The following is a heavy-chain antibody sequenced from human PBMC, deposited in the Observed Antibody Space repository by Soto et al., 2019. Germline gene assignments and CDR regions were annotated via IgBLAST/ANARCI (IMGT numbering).Heavy chain of an antibody. V-gene: IGHV4-59*01. CDR1: GGSISSYY. CDR2: IYYSGST. J-gene: IGHJ4*02. CDR3: ARDKAAAGLYDY. Sequence: SETLSLTCTVSGGSISSYYWSWIRQPPGKGLEWIGYIYYSGSTNYNPSLKSRVTISVDTSKNQFSLKLSSVTAADTAVYYCARDKAAAGLYDYWGQGTLVTVSS. D-gene: IGHD6-13*01.